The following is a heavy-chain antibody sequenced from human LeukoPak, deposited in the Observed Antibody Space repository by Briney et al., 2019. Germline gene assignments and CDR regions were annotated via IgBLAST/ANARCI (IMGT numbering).Heavy chain of an antibody. J-gene: IGHJ4*02. V-gene: IGHV4-31*03. D-gene: IGHD3-10*01. CDR2: IHHSGRS. CDR1: ADSLSSGGHY. CDR3: ARGGNRFGGFYFDY. Sequence: PSETLSLTCTVSADSLSSGGHYWAWIRQFPGKGLESIGFIHHSGRSRHNPSLKDRVAISVDTSRKQFALKLSSVTAADAAMYYCARGGNRFGGFYFDYWGQGIQVIVSS.